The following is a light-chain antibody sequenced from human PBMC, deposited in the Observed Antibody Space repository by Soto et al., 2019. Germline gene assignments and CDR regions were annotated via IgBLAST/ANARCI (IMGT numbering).Light chain of an antibody. CDR1: SSDIGSYDV. V-gene: IGLV2-23*02. Sequence: QSVLTQPASMSGSPGESITISCSGSSSDIGSYDVVSWYQQLPGKAPKLIIYKVNERPSGISNRFSGSKSGNTASLTISGLQGEDEALYFCCSYFGSSVLAFGGGTQLTVL. CDR3: CSYFGSSVLA. J-gene: IGLJ3*02. CDR2: KVN.